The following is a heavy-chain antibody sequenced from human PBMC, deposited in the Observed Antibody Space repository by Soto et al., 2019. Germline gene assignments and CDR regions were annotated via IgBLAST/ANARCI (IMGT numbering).Heavy chain of an antibody. Sequence: QVHLQESGPGLVKPSETLSLFCNVSGGSMSNNYWSWIRQAPGKGLEWIGYVFYTGSTNYNPSLKSRVSISVYTSKKYFSLRLSSVAAADTAVYYCARSLAVTRFDQWGQGTRVIVS. V-gene: IGHV4-59*01. CDR1: GGSMSNNY. CDR2: VFYTGST. J-gene: IGHJ4*02. D-gene: IGHD2-21*02. CDR3: ARSLAVTRFDQ.